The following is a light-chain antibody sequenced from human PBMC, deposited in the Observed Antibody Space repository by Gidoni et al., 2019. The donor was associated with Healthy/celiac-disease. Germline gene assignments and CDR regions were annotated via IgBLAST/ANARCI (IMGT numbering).Light chain of an antibody. CDR2: AAS. CDR3: QQLNSYPLT. V-gene: IGKV1-9*01. CDR1: QGISSY. J-gene: IGKJ3*01. Sequence: DIQLTQSPSFLSASVGDRVTITCWASQGISSYLAWYQQKPGKAPKLLIYAASTLQSGVPSRFSGRGSGTEFTLTISSLQPEDFATYYCQQLNSYPLTFGPGTKVDIK.